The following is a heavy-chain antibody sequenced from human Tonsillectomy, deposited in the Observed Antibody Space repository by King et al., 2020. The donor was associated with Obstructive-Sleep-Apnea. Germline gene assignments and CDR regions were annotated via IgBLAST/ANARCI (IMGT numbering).Heavy chain of an antibody. J-gene: IGHJ5*02. Sequence: EVQLVESGGGLVQPGGSLRLSCAASGFTFSSYWMSWVRQAPGKGLEWVANIKEDGSEKYYVDSVKGRFTISSDNAKNSRYLQMNSLRADDTAVYYCARAVASNWFDPWGQGTLVTVSS. V-gene: IGHV3-7*01. CDR2: IKEDGSEK. CDR3: ARAVASNWFDP. CDR1: GFTFSSYW.